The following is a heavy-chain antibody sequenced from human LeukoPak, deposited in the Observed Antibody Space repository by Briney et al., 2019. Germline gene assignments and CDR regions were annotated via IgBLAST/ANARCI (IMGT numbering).Heavy chain of an antibody. J-gene: IGHJ4*02. V-gene: IGHV3-23*01. CDR3: AKTPPRERWLQSPFDY. Sequence: GGSLRLSCAASGFTFSSYAMSWVRQAPGKGLEWVSAISGSGGSTYYADSVKGRFTISRDNSKNTLYLQMNSLRAEDTAVYYCAKTPPRERWLQSPFDYWGQGTLVTVSS. CDR1: GFTFSSYA. CDR2: ISGSGGST. D-gene: IGHD5-24*01.